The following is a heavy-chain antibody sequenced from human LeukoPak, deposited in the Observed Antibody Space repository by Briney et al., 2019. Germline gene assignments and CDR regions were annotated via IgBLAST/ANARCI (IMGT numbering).Heavy chain of an antibody. V-gene: IGHV3-20*04. J-gene: IGHJ3*02. CDR3: ARRALLWFGELPRAFDI. D-gene: IGHD3-10*01. CDR1: GFTFDDYG. CDR2: INWNGGST. Sequence: GGSLRLSCAASGFTFDDYGMSWVRQAPGKGLEWVSGINWNGGSTGYADSVKGRFTISRDNAKNSLYLQMNILRAEDTALYYCARRALLWFGELPRAFDIWGQGTMVTVSS.